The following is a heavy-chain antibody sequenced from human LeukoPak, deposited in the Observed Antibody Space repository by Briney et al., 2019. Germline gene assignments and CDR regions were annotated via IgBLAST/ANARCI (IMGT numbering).Heavy chain of an antibody. CDR2: INSDGSTT. CDR1: GFTFSSYA. Sequence: GRSLRLSRAASGFTFSSYAMHWVRQAPGKGLVWVSRINSDGSTTTYADSVKGRFTISRDNPKNTLYLQMNSLRAEDTAVYYCARGRLGELSSNPDAFDIWGQGTMVTVSS. J-gene: IGHJ3*02. D-gene: IGHD3-16*02. CDR3: ARGRLGELSSNPDAFDI. V-gene: IGHV3-74*01.